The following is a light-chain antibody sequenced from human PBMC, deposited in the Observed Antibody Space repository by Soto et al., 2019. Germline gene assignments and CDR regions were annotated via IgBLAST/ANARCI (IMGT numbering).Light chain of an antibody. Sequence: EIVMTQSPATLSVSPGERATLSCRASQTVASNLAWYQQKPGQAPRLLIHGASTRATGVPARFSGSGSGTEFTLTISSLHFEDFAVYYCQQYHNWPPQYTFGQGTKLQIK. CDR2: GAS. J-gene: IGKJ2*01. CDR1: QTVASN. CDR3: QQYHNWPPQYT. V-gene: IGKV3-15*01.